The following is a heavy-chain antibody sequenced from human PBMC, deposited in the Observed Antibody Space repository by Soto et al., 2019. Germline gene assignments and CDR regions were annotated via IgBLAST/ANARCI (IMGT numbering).Heavy chain of an antibody. CDR3: AKDLYSSSRKGCCNL. Sequence: PGGSLRLSCAASGFTFNTYGMHWVRQAPGKGLEWVATISYDGSKKYYADSVKGRFTISTNNSKNTLCLQMYSLRVEDTALFYCAKDLYSSSRKGCCNLWGPGTLVTVSS. CDR2: ISYDGSKK. J-gene: IGHJ2*01. D-gene: IGHD6-13*01. V-gene: IGHV3-30*18. CDR1: GFTFNTYG.